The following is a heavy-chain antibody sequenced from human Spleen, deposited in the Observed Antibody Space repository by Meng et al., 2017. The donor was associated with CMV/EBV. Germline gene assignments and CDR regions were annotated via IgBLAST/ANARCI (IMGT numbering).Heavy chain of an antibody. J-gene: IGHJ4*02. CDR2: VSETSDYI. D-gene: IGHD6-13*01. CDR3: TRGYSSSWCDY. CDR1: GFTFSGYS. V-gene: IGHV3-21*01. Sequence: SCAASGFTFSGYSMNGVRQAPGKGLEWVSSVSETSDYIYYADSVKGRFTISRDNAKNSLYLQMSRLRAEDTAVYYCTRGYSSSWCDYWGQGTLVTVSS.